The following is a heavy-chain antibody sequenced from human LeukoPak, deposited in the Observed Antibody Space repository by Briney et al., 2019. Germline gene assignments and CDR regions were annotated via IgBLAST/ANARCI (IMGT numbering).Heavy chain of an antibody. Sequence: GGSLRLSCAASGFTFSNYSMNWIRQAPGKGLEWVSSISGSSGYIYYADSVKGRFTISRDNAKNSLYLQMNSLKAEDTAVYYCARDPWGTTRIGWFDPWGQGTLDTVSS. D-gene: IGHD1-7*01. CDR2: ISGSSGYI. V-gene: IGHV3-21*01. J-gene: IGHJ5*02. CDR1: GFTFSNYS. CDR3: ARDPWGTTRIGWFDP.